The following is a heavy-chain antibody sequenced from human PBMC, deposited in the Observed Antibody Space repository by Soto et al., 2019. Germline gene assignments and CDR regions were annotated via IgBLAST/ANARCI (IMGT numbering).Heavy chain of an antibody. CDR1: GFTFSDYY. CDR3: AREGSMVRGVIIPFDY. CDR2: ISSSGSTI. J-gene: IGHJ4*02. Sequence: PWGSLRLSCAASGFTFSDYYMSWIRQAPGKGLEWVSYISSSGSTIYYADSVKGRFTISRDNAKNSLYLQMNSLRAEDTAVYYCAREGSMVRGVIIPFDYWGQGTLVTVSS. V-gene: IGHV3-11*01. D-gene: IGHD3-10*01.